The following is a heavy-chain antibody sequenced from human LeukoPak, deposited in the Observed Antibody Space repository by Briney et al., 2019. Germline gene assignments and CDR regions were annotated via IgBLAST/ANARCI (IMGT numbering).Heavy chain of an antibody. CDR2: IYSGGST. D-gene: IGHD1-26*01. CDR3: AKGGIGAPGGIDY. Sequence: GGSLRLSCAASVFTVSSNYMNWVRQAPGKGLEWVSVIYSGGSTYHVDSVKGRFTISRDNSKTTLYLQMNSLRAEDTAVYFCAKGGIGAPGGIDYWGQGILVTVSS. CDR1: VFTVSSNY. J-gene: IGHJ4*02. V-gene: IGHV3-53*01.